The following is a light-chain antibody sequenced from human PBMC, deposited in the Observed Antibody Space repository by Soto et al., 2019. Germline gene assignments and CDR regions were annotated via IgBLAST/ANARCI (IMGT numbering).Light chain of an antibody. V-gene: IGKV1-16*01. Sequence: IQMTQSPSSLSASVGDRLTMTCRASQGIRKDLAWYQQKPGKAPKLLIYAASTLQSGVPSRFSGSGSGTDFTLTISCLQSEDFATYYCQQYSTYPWTFGQGTKVDIK. CDR2: AAS. CDR1: QGIRKD. J-gene: IGKJ1*01. CDR3: QQYSTYPWT.